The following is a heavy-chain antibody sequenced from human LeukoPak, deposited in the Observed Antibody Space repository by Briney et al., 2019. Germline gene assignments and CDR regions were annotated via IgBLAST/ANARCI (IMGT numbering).Heavy chain of an antibody. V-gene: IGHV4-31*03. D-gene: IGHD6-6*01. CDR3: ATLIEYSNFRWFDP. J-gene: IGHJ5*02. Sequence: SETLSLTCTVSGGSISSGGYYWSWIRQHPGKGLEWIGYIYYSGSTYYNPSLKSRVTISVDTSKNQFSLKLSSVTAADTAVYYCATLIEYSNFRWFDPWGQGTLVTVSS. CDR2: IYYSGST. CDR1: GGSISSGGYY.